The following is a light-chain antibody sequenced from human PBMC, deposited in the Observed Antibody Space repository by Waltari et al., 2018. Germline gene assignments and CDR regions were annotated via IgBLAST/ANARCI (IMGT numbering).Light chain of an antibody. CDR1: QSVSVY. CDR3: QQRSNGLT. Sequence: TQSPSTLAASVGDRITITCRASQSVSVYLAWYQQKPGQAPRLLIFDASSRATGIPARFSGSGSGTDFTLTISSLEPEDFAVYYCQQRSNGLTFGGGTRVEIK. J-gene: IGKJ4*01. V-gene: IGKV3-11*01. CDR2: DAS.